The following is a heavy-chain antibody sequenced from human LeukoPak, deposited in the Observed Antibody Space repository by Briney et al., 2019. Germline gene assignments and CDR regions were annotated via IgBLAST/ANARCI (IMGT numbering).Heavy chain of an antibody. Sequence: SETLSLTCTVSGGSVSSGSYYWSWLRQPPGKGLEWIGYIYYSGSTNYNPSLKSRVTISIDTSKNQFSLKLSSVTAADTAVYYCAREYCSSSSCYTFDYWGQGTLVTVSS. CDR2: IYYSGST. D-gene: IGHD2-2*01. CDR1: GGSVSSGSYY. V-gene: IGHV4-61*01. CDR3: AREYCSSSSCYTFDY. J-gene: IGHJ4*02.